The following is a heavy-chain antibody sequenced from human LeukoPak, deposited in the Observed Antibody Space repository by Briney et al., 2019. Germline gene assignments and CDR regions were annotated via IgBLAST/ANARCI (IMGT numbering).Heavy chain of an antibody. CDR3: GRGTAVAGVFDY. D-gene: IGHD6-19*01. CDR2: IIPILGIA. CDR1: GGTFSSYA. V-gene: IGHV1-69*04. Sequence: SVKVSCKASGGTFSSYAISWVRQAPGQGLEWMGRIIPILGIANYAQKFQGRVTITADKSTSTAYMELSSLRSEDTAVYYCGRGTAVAGVFDYWGQGTLVTVSS. J-gene: IGHJ4*02.